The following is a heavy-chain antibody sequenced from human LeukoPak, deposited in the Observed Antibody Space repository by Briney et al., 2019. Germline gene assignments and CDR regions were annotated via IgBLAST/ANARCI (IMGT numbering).Heavy chain of an antibody. CDR3: ARHENIFSTFDM. J-gene: IGHJ3*02. CDR1: GYRFTSYW. Sequence: GASLKISCKGSGYRFTSYWITWVRPMPGKGLEWMGRIDPSDSYTNYSPSSQGHVTIPADKSISTAYLQWSSLKASDTAIYYCARHENIFSTFDMWGQGTMVTVSS. V-gene: IGHV5-10-1*01. CDR2: IDPSDSYT. D-gene: IGHD3-9*01.